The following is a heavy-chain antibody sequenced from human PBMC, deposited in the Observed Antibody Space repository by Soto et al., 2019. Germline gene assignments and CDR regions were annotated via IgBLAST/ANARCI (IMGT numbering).Heavy chain of an antibody. CDR2: IYYSGRT. Sequence: SETLSLTCIVSGESISSSSYYWGWIRQPPGKGLEWIGSIYYSGRTYYNPSFKSRVTISIDTSKNQFSLTLSSVTAIDTAVYYCARQRTTVVTQAYFDHWGQGTLVTVSS. CDR3: ARQRTTVVTQAYFDH. CDR1: GESISSSSYY. J-gene: IGHJ4*02. V-gene: IGHV4-39*01. D-gene: IGHD2-21*02.